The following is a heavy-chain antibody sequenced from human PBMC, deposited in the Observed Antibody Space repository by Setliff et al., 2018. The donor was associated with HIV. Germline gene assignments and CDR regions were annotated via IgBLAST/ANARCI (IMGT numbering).Heavy chain of an antibody. J-gene: IGHJ3*02. CDR1: GGSIGSGTYY. Sequence: SETLSLTCTVSGGSIGSGTYYWSWIRQPAGKGLEWIGHIYTSGSTNYNSSLKSRVAISVDTSKNQFSLKLTSVTAADTAVYYCARYNWAQHAFDIWGRGTMVTVSS. CDR3: ARYNWAQHAFDI. V-gene: IGHV4-61*09. CDR2: IYTSGST. D-gene: IGHD1-20*01.